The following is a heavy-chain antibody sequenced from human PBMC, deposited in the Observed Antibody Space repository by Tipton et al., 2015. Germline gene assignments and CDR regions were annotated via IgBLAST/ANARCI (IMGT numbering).Heavy chain of an antibody. J-gene: IGHJ4*02. CDR1: GGYISSSLHY. CDR3: ARHKDSGTYPLDY. V-gene: IGHV4-39*07. CDR2: IYYSGDT. Sequence: LRLSCTVSGGYISSSLHYWGWIRQPPGKGLEWIGSIYYSGDTNYNPSLKSRVSMSVDTSKNQISLTLTSVTAADTAVYYCARHKDSGTYPLDYWGQGTLVTVSS. D-gene: IGHD3-10*01.